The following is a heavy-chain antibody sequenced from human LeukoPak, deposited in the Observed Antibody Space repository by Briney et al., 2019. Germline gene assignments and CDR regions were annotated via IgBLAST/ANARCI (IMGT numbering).Heavy chain of an antibody. D-gene: IGHD6-13*01. Sequence: PGGSLRLSCAASGFTFSSYAMSWVRQAPGKGLEWVSTISGSGGSTYYPDSVKGRFTISRDNSKNTLYLQMNSLRAEDTALYYCAKGSRIAAAANWFDPWGQGTLVTVSS. V-gene: IGHV3-23*01. CDR1: GFTFSSYA. CDR2: ISGSGGST. CDR3: AKGSRIAAAANWFDP. J-gene: IGHJ5*02.